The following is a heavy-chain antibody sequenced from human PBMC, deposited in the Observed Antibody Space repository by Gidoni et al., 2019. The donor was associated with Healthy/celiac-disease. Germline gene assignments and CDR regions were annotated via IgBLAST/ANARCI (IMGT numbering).Heavy chain of an antibody. J-gene: IGHJ6*02. V-gene: IGHV3-48*03. D-gene: IGHD3-3*01. CDR1: GFTFSSYE. CDR3: ARDQGYDYYYYGMDV. Sequence: EVQLVESGGGLVQPGGSLRLSCAASGFTFSSYEMNLVRQAPGKGLEWVSYISSSGSTIYYADSVKGRFTISRDNAKNSLYLQMNSLRAEDTAVYYCARDQGYDYYYYGMDVWGQGTTVTVSS. CDR2: ISSSGSTI.